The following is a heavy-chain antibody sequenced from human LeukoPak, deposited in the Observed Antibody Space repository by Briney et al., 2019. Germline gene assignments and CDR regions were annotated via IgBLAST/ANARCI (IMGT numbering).Heavy chain of an antibody. J-gene: IGHJ4*02. CDR2: IWHDGNNK. D-gene: IGHD1-1*01. V-gene: IGHV3-33*01. CDR3: ARDRGWNSFDD. CDR1: GFTFSMSG. Sequence: GRSLRLSCATSGFTFSMSGMHWVRQAPGKGLEWVGVIWHDGNNKYYADSVKGRFTISRDDAKNTLYLQMNSLRVEDTAVYYCARDRGWNSFDDWGQGTLVTVSS.